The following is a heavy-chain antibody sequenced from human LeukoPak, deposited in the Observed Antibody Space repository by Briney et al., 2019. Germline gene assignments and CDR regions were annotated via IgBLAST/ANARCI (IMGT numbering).Heavy chain of an antibody. D-gene: IGHD3-10*01. CDR3: AKAEGSGNPPFKY. CDR2: ISAGGGTT. J-gene: IGHJ4*02. Sequence: PGGSLRLSCAASGFTFSSYAMSWVRQAPGQGLEWISHISAGGGTTYYSGSVQGRFTISRDNSKNTLYLQMNSLRAEDTAVYSCAKAEGSGNPPFKYWGQGTLVTVSS. V-gene: IGHV3-23*01. CDR1: GFTFSSYA.